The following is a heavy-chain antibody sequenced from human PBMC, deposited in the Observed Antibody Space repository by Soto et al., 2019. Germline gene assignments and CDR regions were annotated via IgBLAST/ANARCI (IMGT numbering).Heavy chain of an antibody. Sequence: GGSLRLSCAASGFTFSTYAMSWVRQAPGKGLEWLSAISASGGTTSYADSVKGRFTISRDNSKNTLYLQMNSLRADDTAVYYCAKGRTSGWYEDAFDVWGQGTMVTVSS. CDR2: ISASGGTT. CDR3: AKGRTSGWYEDAFDV. V-gene: IGHV3-23*01. D-gene: IGHD6-19*01. J-gene: IGHJ3*01. CDR1: GFTFSTYA.